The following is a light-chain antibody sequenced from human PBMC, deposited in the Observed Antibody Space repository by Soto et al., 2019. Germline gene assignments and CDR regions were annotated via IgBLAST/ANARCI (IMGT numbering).Light chain of an antibody. V-gene: IGKV2-28*01. J-gene: IGKJ3*01. CDR1: QSLLQSDGYNY. CDR2: LGS. Sequence: DIVMTQSPLSLPVTPGESASISCRSSQSLLQSDGYNYLDWYLQKPGQSPQLLIYLGSNRASGVPDRFSGSGSGTDFTLKISRVEAEDVGLYYCMQALQTPFTFGPGTKVDIK. CDR3: MQALQTPFT.